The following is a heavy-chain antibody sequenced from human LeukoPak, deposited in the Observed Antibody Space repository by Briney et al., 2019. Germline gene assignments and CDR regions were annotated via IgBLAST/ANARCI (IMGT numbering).Heavy chain of an antibody. CDR3: ATWGLYDSSGYYYSAGNNWFDP. D-gene: IGHD3-22*01. V-gene: IGHV4-34*01. CDR2: INHSGST. J-gene: IGHJ5*02. Sequence: SETLSLTCAVYGGSFSGYYWSWIRQPPGKGLEWIGEINHSGSTNYNPSLKSRVTISVDTSKNQFSLKLSSVTAADTAVYYCATWGLYDSSGYYYSAGNNWFDPWGQGTLVTVSS. CDR1: GGSFSGYY.